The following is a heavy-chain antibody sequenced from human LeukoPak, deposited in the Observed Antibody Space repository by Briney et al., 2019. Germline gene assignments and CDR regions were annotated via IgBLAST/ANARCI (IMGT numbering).Heavy chain of an antibody. Sequence: ASVKVSCKASGNTFTRYAMNWVRQAPGQGLEWMGWINTNTGKPSYAQGFTGRFVFSLDTSVSTTYLQISSLKAEDTAVCYCARELKVGAFDLWGQGTMVTVSS. CDR2: INTNTGKP. CDR3: ARELKVGAFDL. J-gene: IGHJ3*01. D-gene: IGHD3-22*01. V-gene: IGHV7-4-1*02. CDR1: GNTFTRYA.